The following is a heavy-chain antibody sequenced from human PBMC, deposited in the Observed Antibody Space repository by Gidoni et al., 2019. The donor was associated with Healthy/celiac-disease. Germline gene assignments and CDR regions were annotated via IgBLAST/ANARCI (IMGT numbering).Heavy chain of an antibody. J-gene: IGHJ5*02. CDR2: INHSGST. D-gene: IGHD3-3*01. V-gene: IGHV4-34*01. Sequence: QVQLQQWGAGLLKPSATLSLTCAVYGRSFRGYYWSWIRQPPGKGLEWIGEINHSGSTNYNPSLKSRVTISVDTSKNQFSLKLSSVTAADTAVYYCARRITIFGVVIPNNWFDPWGQGTLVTVSS. CDR3: ARRITIFGVVIPNNWFDP. CDR1: GRSFRGYY.